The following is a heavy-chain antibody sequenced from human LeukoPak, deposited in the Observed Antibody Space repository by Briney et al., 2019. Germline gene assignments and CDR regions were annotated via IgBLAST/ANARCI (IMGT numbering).Heavy chain of an antibody. V-gene: IGHV4-38-2*02. D-gene: IGHD3-3*01. J-gene: IGHJ6*03. CDR1: GYSISSGYY. CDR2: IYHSGST. Sequence: SETLSLTCTVSGYSISSGYYWGWIRQPPGKGLEWIGSIYHSGSTYYNPSLKSRVTISVDTSKNQFSLKLSSVTAADTAVYYCARDTPRTYYDFWSGYGYYYYYMDVWGKGTTVTVSS. CDR3: ARDTPRTYYDFWSGYGYYYYYMDV.